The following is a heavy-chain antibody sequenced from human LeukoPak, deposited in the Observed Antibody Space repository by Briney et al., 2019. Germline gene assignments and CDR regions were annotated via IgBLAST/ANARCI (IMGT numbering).Heavy chain of an antibody. J-gene: IGHJ4*02. V-gene: IGHV4-39*07. CDR1: GGSISSSSYY. CDR2: IYYSGST. Sequence: PSETLSLTCTVSGGSISSSSYYWGWIRRPPGKGLEWIGSIYYSGSTYYNPPLKSRVTISVDTSKNQFSLKLSSVTAADTAVYYCARAWPKYYYGSGSYYNGYYFDYWGQGTLVTVSS. CDR3: ARAWPKYYYGSGSYYNGYYFDY. D-gene: IGHD3-10*01.